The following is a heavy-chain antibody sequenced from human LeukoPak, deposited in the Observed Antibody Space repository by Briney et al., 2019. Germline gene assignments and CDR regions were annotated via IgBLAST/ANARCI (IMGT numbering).Heavy chain of an antibody. CDR3: ATERTLRVFHY. CDR2: INPNSGGT. CDR1: GHTFTGYY. V-gene: IGHV1-2*06. J-gene: IGHJ4*02. D-gene: IGHD4-17*01. Sequence: ASEKVSCKASGHTFTGYYMHWVRQAPGQGLEWMGRINPNSGGTNYAQKFQGRVTMTRDTSISTAYMELSRLRSDDTAVYYCATERTLRVFHYWAQGTLVTVSS.